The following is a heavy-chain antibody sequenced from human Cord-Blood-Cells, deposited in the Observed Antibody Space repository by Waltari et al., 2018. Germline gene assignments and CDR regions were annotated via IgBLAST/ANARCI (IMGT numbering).Heavy chain of an antibody. Sequence: QVQLVQSGAEVKKPGASVKVSCKVSGYTLTELSMHWVRQAPGKGLEWMGGLDPEDGETIYAQKFQGRVTMTEDTSTDTAYMELSSLRSEDTAVYYCATDPLYCSSTSCSWFDPWGQGTLVTVSS. CDR3: ATDPLYCSSTSCSWFDP. CDR2: LDPEDGET. CDR1: GYTLTELS. D-gene: IGHD2-2*01. V-gene: IGHV1-24*01. J-gene: IGHJ5*02.